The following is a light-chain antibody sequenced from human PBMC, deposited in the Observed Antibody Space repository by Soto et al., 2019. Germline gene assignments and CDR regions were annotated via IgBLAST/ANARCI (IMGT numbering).Light chain of an antibody. CDR2: GAS. CDR1: QSVSSSY. Sequence: EIVLTQSPGTLSLSPGERATLSCRASQSVSSSYLAWYQQKPGQAPRLLIYGASTRATGIPDRFSGSGSGTEFTLTISRLEPEDFAVYYCQQDGSSPPVTFSGGTKVEIK. CDR3: QQDGSSPPVT. V-gene: IGKV3-20*01. J-gene: IGKJ4*01.